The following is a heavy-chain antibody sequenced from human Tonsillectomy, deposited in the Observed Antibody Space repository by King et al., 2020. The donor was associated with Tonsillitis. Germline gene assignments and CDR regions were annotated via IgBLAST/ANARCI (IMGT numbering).Heavy chain of an antibody. D-gene: IGHD3-22*01. V-gene: IGHV4-59*01. CDR3: ARLVGSSGYGNYYNDDMDV. Sequence: QLQESGPGLVKPSETLSLTCSVSGVSISNYYWSWIRQPPGKGLEWIGYIYSRGTTNYNPSLKSRVTISVDTSKIQFSLKLSSVTAADTAVYYCARLVGSSGYGNYYNDDMDVWGQGTTVIVSS. CDR1: GVSISNYY. J-gene: IGHJ6*02. CDR2: IYSRGTT.